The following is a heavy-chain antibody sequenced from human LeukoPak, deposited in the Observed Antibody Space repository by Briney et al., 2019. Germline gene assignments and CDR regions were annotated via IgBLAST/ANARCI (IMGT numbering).Heavy chain of an antibody. Sequence: GGSLRLSCAASGFTVSSNYMSWVRQAPGKGLEWVSVIYSGGSTYYADSVKGRFTISRDNSKNTLYLQMNSLRAEDTAVYYCARENYYDSSGYYDYWGQGTLVTVSS. D-gene: IGHD3-22*01. CDR3: ARENYYDSSGYYDY. CDR1: GFTVSSNY. V-gene: IGHV3-53*01. J-gene: IGHJ4*02. CDR2: IYSGGST.